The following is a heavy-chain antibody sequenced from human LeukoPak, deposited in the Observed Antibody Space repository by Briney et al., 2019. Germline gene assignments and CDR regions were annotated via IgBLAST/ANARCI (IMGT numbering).Heavy chain of an antibody. D-gene: IGHD6-13*01. CDR1: GYTLTELS. V-gene: IGHV1-24*01. J-gene: IGHJ4*02. CDR3: ATLPAGLVYQGFEY. Sequence: GASVKVSCKVSGYTLTELSMHWVRQAPGKGLEWMGGFDPEDGETIYAQKFQGRVTMTEDTSTDTAYMELSSLRSEDTAVYYCATLPAGLVYQGFEYWGQGTLVTVFS. CDR2: FDPEDGET.